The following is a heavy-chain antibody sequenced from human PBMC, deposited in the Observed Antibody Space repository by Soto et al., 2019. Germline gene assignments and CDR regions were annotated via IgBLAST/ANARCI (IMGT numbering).Heavy chain of an antibody. Sequence: TLSLTCTVSGDALNSGNYYWSWIRQVPGKGLEWIGHIYVTGAVDYNPSLRDRITISQDTSERQFSLNLRLVTAADTAVYYCARLLIATNNYKSFDLWGQGILVTVSS. J-gene: IGHJ5*02. D-gene: IGHD2-21*01. CDR3: ARLLIATNNYKSFDL. V-gene: IGHV4-31*03. CDR1: GDALNSGNYY. CDR2: IYVTGAV.